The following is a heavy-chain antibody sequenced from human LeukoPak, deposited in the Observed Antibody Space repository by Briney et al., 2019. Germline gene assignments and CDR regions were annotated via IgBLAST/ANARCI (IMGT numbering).Heavy chain of an antibody. V-gene: IGHV3-33*08. Sequence: GGSLRLSCAASGFTVSSNYMSWVRQAPGKGLEWVAVIWYDGSNKYYADSVKGRFTISRDNSKNTLYLQMDSLRAEDTAVYYCARDRGSSGWYEDAFDIWGQGTMVTVSS. D-gene: IGHD6-19*01. CDR1: GFTVSSNY. CDR2: IWYDGSNK. J-gene: IGHJ3*02. CDR3: ARDRGSSGWYEDAFDI.